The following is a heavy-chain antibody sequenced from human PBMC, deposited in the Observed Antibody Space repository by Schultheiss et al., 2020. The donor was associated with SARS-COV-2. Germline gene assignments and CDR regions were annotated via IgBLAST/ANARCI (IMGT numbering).Heavy chain of an antibody. CDR1: GGSISSGGYS. D-gene: IGHD7-27*01. J-gene: IGHJ5*02. CDR2: IYHSGST. CDR3: ARDRVPANWGLEGWFDP. Sequence: SETLSLTCAVSGGSISSGGYSWSWIRQPPGKGLEWIGSIYHSGSTYYNPSLKSRVTISVDTSKNQFSLKLSSVTAADTAVYYCARDRVPANWGLEGWFDPWGQGTLVTVSS. V-gene: IGHV4-30-2*03.